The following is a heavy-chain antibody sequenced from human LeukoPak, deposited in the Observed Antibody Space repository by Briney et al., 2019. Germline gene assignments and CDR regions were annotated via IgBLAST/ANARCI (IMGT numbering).Heavy chain of an antibody. V-gene: IGHV3-23*01. CDR3: AKDRGHDYGGNYAFDI. Sequence: GGSLRLSCAASGFPFSTYVMSWVRQAPGKGLEWVSAISGSGDSTYYTESVKGRFTISRDNSKNTLYLQMNSLRAEDTAVYYCAKDRGHDYGGNYAFDIWGQGTMVTVSS. CDR1: GFPFSTYV. CDR2: ISGSGDST. J-gene: IGHJ3*02. D-gene: IGHD4-23*01.